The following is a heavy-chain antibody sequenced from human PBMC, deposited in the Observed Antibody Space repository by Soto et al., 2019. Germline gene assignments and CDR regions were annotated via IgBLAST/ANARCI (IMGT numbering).Heavy chain of an antibody. CDR2: IYYSGST. V-gene: IGHV4-39*01. CDR1: GGSISSSSYY. Sequence: SETLSLTCTVSGGSISSSSYYWGWIRQPPGKGLEWIGSIYYSGSTYYNPSLKSRVTISVDTSKNQFSLKLSSVTAADTAVYYCARGPPIAVAGEDWYFDLWGRGTLVTVSS. CDR3: ARGPPIAVAGEDWYFDL. D-gene: IGHD6-19*01. J-gene: IGHJ2*01.